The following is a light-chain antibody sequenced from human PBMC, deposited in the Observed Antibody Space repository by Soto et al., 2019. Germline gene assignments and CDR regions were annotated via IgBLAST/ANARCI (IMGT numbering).Light chain of an antibody. V-gene: IGKV3D-15*01. Sequence: EIVITQSPATLSVSPGETASLSCRASQSADNFLAWYQQKPGQAPRLLIYYIFTRDTGIPARFICSGSGTEFTRSINSLQSEDATVDYCQQHNQWPITFGQGTRLEI. CDR3: QQHNQWPIT. CDR2: YIF. CDR1: QSADNF. J-gene: IGKJ5*01.